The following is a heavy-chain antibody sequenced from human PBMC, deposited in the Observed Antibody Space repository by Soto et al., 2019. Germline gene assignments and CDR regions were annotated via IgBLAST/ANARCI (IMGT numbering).Heavy chain of an antibody. D-gene: IGHD3-3*01. V-gene: IGHV1-69*13. Sequence: SVKVSCKASGGTFSSYAISWVRQAPGQGLEWMGGIIPIFGTANYAQKFQGRVTITADESTSTAYMELSSLRSEDTAVYYCACKAFWSGPAYYYGMDVWGQGTTVTVSS. CDR2: IIPIFGTA. CDR3: ACKAFWSGPAYYYGMDV. J-gene: IGHJ6*02. CDR1: GGTFSSYA.